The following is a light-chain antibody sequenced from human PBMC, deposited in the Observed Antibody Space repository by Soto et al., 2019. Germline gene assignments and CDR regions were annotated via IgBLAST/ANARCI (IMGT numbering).Light chain of an antibody. V-gene: IGKV1-5*01. CDR3: QQYHNTNNPWM. J-gene: IGKJ1*01. CDR1: QTNSTW. Sequence: DIHVSQSPPTLSASGGHRVTVTCRRSQTNSTWMAWYQQKPGKATALLVYDASTLQSGVASRLSGSGSGTELALIISSMQPDDSPTYYCQQYHNTNNPWMFGQGTKVDI. CDR2: DAS.